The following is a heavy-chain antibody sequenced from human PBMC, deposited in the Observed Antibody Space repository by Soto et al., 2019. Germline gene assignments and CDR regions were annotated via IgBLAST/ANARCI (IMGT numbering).Heavy chain of an antibody. CDR2: IYYSGTT. V-gene: IGHV4-28*01. D-gene: IGHD2-2*01. CDR3: ARLYGYCIRNSCHGHYAMDV. Sequence: SETLSLTCAVSGYSISSSNWWGWIRQPPGKGLEWIGYIYYSGTTYYNPSLKSRVTMSVDTSKNQFSLKVTSVTAADTAVYYCARLYGYCIRNSCHGHYAMDVWGQGTTVT. J-gene: IGHJ6*02. CDR1: GYSISSSNW.